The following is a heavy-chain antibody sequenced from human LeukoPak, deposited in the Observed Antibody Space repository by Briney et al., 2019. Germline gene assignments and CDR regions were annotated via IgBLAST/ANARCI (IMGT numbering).Heavy chain of an antibody. Sequence: GGSLRLSCAASGFTFTSYTMTWVRQAPGKGLEWISVINNSGGFTYYANSVKGRFTISRDNSKNTLYLQMNDLRAEDTAVYYCARDRHQLLFNPLDYWGQGTLVTVSS. CDR1: GFTFTSYT. D-gene: IGHD2-2*01. CDR2: INNSGGFT. CDR3: ARDRHQLLFNPLDY. J-gene: IGHJ4*02. V-gene: IGHV3-23*01.